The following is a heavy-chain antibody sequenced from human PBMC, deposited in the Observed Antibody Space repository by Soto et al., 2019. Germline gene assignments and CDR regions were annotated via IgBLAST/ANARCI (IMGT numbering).Heavy chain of an antibody. D-gene: IGHD3-22*01. CDR2: ISGSGGST. CDR1: GFTFSGYA. V-gene: IGHV3-23*01. CDR3: ARWEYYYDSSGYAYDAFDI. Sequence: GGSLRLSSAASGFTFSGYAMSWVRQAPGKGLDWVSAISGSGGSTYYADSVKGRFTISRDNSKNTLYLQMNSLRDEDTAVYYCARWEYYYDSSGYAYDAFDIWGQGTMVTVSS. J-gene: IGHJ3*02.